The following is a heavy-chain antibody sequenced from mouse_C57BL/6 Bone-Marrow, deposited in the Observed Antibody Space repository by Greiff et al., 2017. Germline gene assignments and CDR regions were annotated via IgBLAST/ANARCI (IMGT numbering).Heavy chain of an antibody. Sequence: EVQLQQSGAELVKPGASVKLSCTASGFNIKDYYMHWVKQRTEQGLEWIGRIDPEDGETKYAPKFQGKATLTADTSSNTAYLQLSSLTSEDTAVXYCASFFYGSSRAWFAYWGQGTLVTVSA. V-gene: IGHV14-2*01. CDR3: ASFFYGSSRAWFAY. J-gene: IGHJ3*01. D-gene: IGHD1-1*01. CDR1: GFNIKDYY. CDR2: IDPEDGET.